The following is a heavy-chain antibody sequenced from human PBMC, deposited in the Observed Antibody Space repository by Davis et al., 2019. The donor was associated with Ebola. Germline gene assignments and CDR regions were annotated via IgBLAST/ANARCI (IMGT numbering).Heavy chain of an antibody. Sequence: GESLKISCAASGFTFSSYAMSWVRQAPGKGLEWVGRIRSKANSYATAYAASVKGRFTISRDDSKNTAYLQMNSLKTEDTAVYYCTSTPPTLWDYWGQGTLVTVSS. CDR1: GFTFSSYA. V-gene: IGHV3-73*01. D-gene: IGHD3-16*01. CDR2: IRSKANSYAT. J-gene: IGHJ4*02. CDR3: TSTPPTLWDY.